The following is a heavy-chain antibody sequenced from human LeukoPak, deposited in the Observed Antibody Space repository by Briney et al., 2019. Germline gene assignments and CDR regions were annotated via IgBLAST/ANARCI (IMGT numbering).Heavy chain of an antibody. Sequence: SETLSLTCTVSGGSISDSYCTWFRQPPGKGLEWIGYIYNTGRTDYNPSLKSRVTMSVDTSKNQFSLKLSSVTAADTAVYYCARVRITMIVVAHAMDAFDIWGQGTVVTVSS. D-gene: IGHD3-22*01. J-gene: IGHJ3*02. V-gene: IGHV4-59*13. CDR3: ARVRITMIVVAHAMDAFDI. CDR2: IYNTGRT. CDR1: GGSISDSY.